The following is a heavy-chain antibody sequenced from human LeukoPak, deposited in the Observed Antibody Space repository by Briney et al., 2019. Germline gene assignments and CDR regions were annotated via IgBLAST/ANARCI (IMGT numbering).Heavy chain of an antibody. CDR1: GYTFTGYY. D-gene: IGHD2-2*02. V-gene: IGHV1-2*02. Sequence: ASVKVSCKASGYTFTGYYIHWVRQAPGQGLEWVGWISPSSGATDYAQKFQGRVTLTRDTSISTAYMELSSLRSDDTAVYYCARGCSTTSCYTSGSDYWGQGILVTVSS. J-gene: IGHJ4*02. CDR2: ISPSSGAT. CDR3: ARGCSTTSCYTSGSDY.